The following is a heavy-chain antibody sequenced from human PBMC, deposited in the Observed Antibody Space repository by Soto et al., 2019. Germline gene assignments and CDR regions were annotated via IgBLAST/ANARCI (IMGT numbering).Heavy chain of an antibody. Sequence: XGSLGLTCADPGFTFSNYCVHGVRQAPGKGLEWVAVIASDGRDKKYADSVRGRFTISRDNSKNTMYLEMNSLRGDDAAVYYCTKDKGPGPAMYYFDYWGQGTLVTVSS. CDR3: TKDKGPGPAMYYFDY. V-gene: IGHV3-30*18. CDR1: GFTFSNYC. CDR2: IASDGRDK. D-gene: IGHD2-2*01. J-gene: IGHJ4*02.